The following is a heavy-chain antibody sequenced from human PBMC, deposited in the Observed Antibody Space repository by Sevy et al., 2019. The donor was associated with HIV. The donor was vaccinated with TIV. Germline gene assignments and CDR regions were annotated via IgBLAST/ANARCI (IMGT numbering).Heavy chain of an antibody. Sequence: GGSLTLSCAASGFTFSDSWMHWVRHAPGKGLEWVANINQDGNEKYYVDSVKGRFTISRDNAKNSLYLQMNSLRDDDTAVYYCATFSVGYWGQGTLVTVSS. D-gene: IGHD3-3*01. J-gene: IGHJ4*02. V-gene: IGHV3-7*01. CDR3: ATFSVGY. CDR2: INQDGNEK. CDR1: GFTFSDSW.